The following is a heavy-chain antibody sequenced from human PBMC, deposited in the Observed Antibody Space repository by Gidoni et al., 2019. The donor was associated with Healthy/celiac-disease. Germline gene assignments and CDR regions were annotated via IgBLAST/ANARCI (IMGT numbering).Heavy chain of an antibody. CDR3: ARDYPDNGGNLH. Sequence: QVQLVQSGAEVKKPGPLLQVSCEASERTFSSYAISWVRQAPGQGLEWMGGIIPIFGTANYAQKFQGRVTITADESTSTAYMELSSLRSEDTAVYYCARDYPDNGGNLHWGQGTLVTVSS. CDR2: IIPIFGTA. V-gene: IGHV1-69*01. J-gene: IGHJ4*02. D-gene: IGHD4-17*01. CDR1: ERTFSSYA.